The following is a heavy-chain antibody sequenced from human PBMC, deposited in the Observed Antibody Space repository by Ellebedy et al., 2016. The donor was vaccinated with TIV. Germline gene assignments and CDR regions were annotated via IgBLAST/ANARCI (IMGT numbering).Heavy chain of an antibody. CDR1: GGSISSYY. CDR3: ARLRAMVRVTDHFDY. Sequence: SETLSLTCTVSGGSISSYYWSWIRQPPGKGLEWIGYIYYSGSTNYNPSLKSRVTISVDTSKNQFSLKLSSLTAADTAVYYCARLRAMVRVTDHFDYWGQGTLVSVSS. J-gene: IGHJ4*02. CDR2: IYYSGST. V-gene: IGHV4-59*08. D-gene: IGHD3-10*01.